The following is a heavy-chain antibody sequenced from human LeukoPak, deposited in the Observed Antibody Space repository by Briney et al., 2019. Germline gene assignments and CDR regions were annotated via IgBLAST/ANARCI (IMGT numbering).Heavy chain of an antibody. CDR1: GYTFTGYY. J-gene: IGHJ4*02. Sequence: GASVKVSCQASGYTFTGYYMHWVRQAPGQGLEWMGWINPNSGGTNYAQKFQGRVTMTRDTSISTAYMELSRLRSDDTAVYYCARDLATPIGRYSSSAYWGQGTLVTVSS. CDR3: ARDLATPIGRYSSSAY. V-gene: IGHV1-2*02. D-gene: IGHD6-13*01. CDR2: INPNSGGT.